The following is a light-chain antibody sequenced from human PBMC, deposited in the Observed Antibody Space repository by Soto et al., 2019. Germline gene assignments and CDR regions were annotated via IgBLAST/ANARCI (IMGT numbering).Light chain of an antibody. V-gene: IGKV3-20*01. CDR3: QQYGISPPLFT. CDR1: QSISSSY. J-gene: IGKJ3*01. CDR2: GAA. Sequence: EIVLTQSPGTLSLSPGERATLSCRAGQSISSSYLAWYQQKPGQAPRLLIYGAASRATGIPDRFSGSGSGTDFTLTISRLEPEDFAVYYCQQYGISPPLFTFGPGTKVDIK.